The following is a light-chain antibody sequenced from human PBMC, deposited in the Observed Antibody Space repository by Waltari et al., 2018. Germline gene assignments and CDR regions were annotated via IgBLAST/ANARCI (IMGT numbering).Light chain of an antibody. CDR2: QDS. CDR1: KLGAKY. V-gene: IGLV3-1*01. CDR3: QAWDSSTVV. J-gene: IGLJ2*01. Sequence: SYELTQPPSVSVSPGQTASITCSGDKLGAKYACWYQQKPGQSPVLVIYQDSKRPSGFPERLSGSNAGNTATLTISGTQAMDEADYYCQAWDSSTVVFGGGTKLTVL.